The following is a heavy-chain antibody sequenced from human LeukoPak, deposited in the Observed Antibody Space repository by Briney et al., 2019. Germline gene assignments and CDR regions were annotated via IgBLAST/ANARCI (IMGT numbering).Heavy chain of an antibody. CDR3: ARDRNDYDFWSGYSMSYFDY. J-gene: IGHJ4*02. Sequence: GGSLRLSCAASGFTFEDYDMNWVRQAPGKGLEWVSGIKWNGGSTGYADSVRGRFTISRDNAKNSLYLQMNSLRAEDTALYYCARDRNDYDFWSGYSMSYFDYWGQGTLATVSS. CDR1: GFTFEDYD. V-gene: IGHV3-20*04. CDR2: IKWNGGST. D-gene: IGHD3-3*01.